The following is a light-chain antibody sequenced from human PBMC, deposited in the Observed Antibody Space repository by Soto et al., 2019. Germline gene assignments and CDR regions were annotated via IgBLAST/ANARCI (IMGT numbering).Light chain of an antibody. CDR3: QQSYSTPFT. Sequence: IQITQSPSSLSASVGDRVTITCRASQSISRYLNWYQHKPGKAPKLLINAASSLERGVPSRFSGGGSGTDFTLTISSLQPEDFATYYCQQSYSTPFTFGQGTRLEIK. CDR1: QSISRY. J-gene: IGKJ5*01. V-gene: IGKV1-39*01. CDR2: AAS.